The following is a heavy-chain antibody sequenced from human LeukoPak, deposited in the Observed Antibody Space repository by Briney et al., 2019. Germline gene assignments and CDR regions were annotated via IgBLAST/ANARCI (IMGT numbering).Heavy chain of an antibody. CDR3: ARRGENWGIAFDI. Sequence: SETLSLTCTVSGGSISTSSYYWGWIRQPPGKGLEGIASIYYSGNTYYNPSLKSRVAISIYTSKNQFSLKLRSVTAADTSVYYCARRGENWGIAFDIWGEGTMVTVSS. CDR1: GGSISTSSYY. J-gene: IGHJ3*02. D-gene: IGHD3-16*01. CDR2: IYYSGNT. V-gene: IGHV4-39*01.